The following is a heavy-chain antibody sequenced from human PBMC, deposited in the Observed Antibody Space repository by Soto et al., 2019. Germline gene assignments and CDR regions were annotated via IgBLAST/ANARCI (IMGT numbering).Heavy chain of an antibody. Sequence: PGGSLRLSCAASGFNFSGYGMHWVRQAPGKGLEWVAVISYDGSNKYYADSVKGRFTISRDNSKNTLYLQMNSLRAEDTAVYYCAKAFGRAVAGTTPYYYYMDVWGKGTTVTVS. CDR1: GFNFSGYG. J-gene: IGHJ6*03. D-gene: IGHD6-19*01. CDR2: ISYDGSNK. CDR3: AKAFGRAVAGTTPYYYYMDV. V-gene: IGHV3-30*18.